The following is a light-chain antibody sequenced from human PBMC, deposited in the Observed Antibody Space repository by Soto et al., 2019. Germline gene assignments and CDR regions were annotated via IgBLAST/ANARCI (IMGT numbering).Light chain of an antibody. CDR3: ETWDINTHVV. V-gene: IGLV4-60*02. CDR2: LEGSGSF. CDR1: SGHCSYI. J-gene: IGLJ2*01. Sequence: QSVLTQSSSASASLGSSVKLTCTLSSGHCSYIIAWHQQQPGKAPRYLMNLEGSGSFNKGSGVPDRFSGSSSGADRYLTISNLQFEDEADYYCETWDINTHVVFGGGTKLTVL.